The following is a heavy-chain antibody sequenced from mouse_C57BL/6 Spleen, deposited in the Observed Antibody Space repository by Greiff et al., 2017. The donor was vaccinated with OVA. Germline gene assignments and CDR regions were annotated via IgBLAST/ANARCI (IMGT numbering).Heavy chain of an antibody. CDR3: ARLMVYFDY. CDR2: ISYDGSN. V-gene: IGHV3-6*01. J-gene: IGHJ2*01. Sequence: EVKLEESGPGLVKPSQSLSLTCSVTGYSITSGYYWNWIRQFPGNKLEWMGYISYDGSNNYNPSLKNRISITRDTSKNQFFLKLNSVTTEDTATYYCARLMVYFDYWGQGTTLTVSS. CDR1: GYSITSGYY. D-gene: IGHD2-3*01.